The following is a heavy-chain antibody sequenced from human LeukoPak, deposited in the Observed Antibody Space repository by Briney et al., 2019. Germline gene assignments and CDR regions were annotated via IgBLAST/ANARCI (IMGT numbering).Heavy chain of an antibody. D-gene: IGHD6-13*01. J-gene: IGHJ3*02. CDR3: ARDRGSSWYPAFDI. Sequence: SETLSLTCTVSGGSISNYYWTWIRQPPGKGLEWIGYIYYSGSTNYNPSLKSRVTISVDTSKNQFSLKLSSVTAADTAVYYCARDRGSSWYPAFDIWGQGTMVTVSS. CDR1: GGSISNYY. V-gene: IGHV4-59*01. CDR2: IYYSGST.